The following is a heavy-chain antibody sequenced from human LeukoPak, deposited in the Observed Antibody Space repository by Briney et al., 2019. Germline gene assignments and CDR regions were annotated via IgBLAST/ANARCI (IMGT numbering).Heavy chain of an antibody. J-gene: IGHJ4*02. V-gene: IGHV3-48*04. CDR2: ISSSSSTI. D-gene: IGHD4-23*01. CDR3: ARAFYGGNSDMGY. Sequence: GGSLRLSCAASGFTFSSYSMNWVRQAPGRGLEGVSYISSSSSTIYYADSVKGRFTISRDNAKNTLYLQMNSLRAEDTAVYYCARAFYGGNSDMGYWGQGTLVTVSS. CDR1: GFTFSSYS.